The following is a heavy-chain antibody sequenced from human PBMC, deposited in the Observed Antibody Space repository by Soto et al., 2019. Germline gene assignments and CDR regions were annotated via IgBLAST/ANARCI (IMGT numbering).Heavy chain of an antibody. CDR2: ISGSGGST. Sequence: EVQLLESGGGLVQPGGSLRLSCAASGFTFSSYAMSWVRQAPGKGLEWVSAISGSGGSTYYADSVKGRFTISRDNSKNTLYMQMNSLRAEDTAVYYCAKDKIRAAAAGHYYYYGMDVWGQGTTVTVSS. V-gene: IGHV3-23*01. CDR3: AKDKIRAAAAGHYYYYGMDV. J-gene: IGHJ6*02. CDR1: GFTFSSYA. D-gene: IGHD6-13*01.